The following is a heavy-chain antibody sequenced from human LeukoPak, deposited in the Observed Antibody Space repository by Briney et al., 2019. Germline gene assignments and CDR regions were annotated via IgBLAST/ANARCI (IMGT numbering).Heavy chain of an antibody. CDR1: GFTFSSYA. D-gene: IGHD2-15*01. J-gene: IGHJ2*01. V-gene: IGHV3-23*01. CDR3: ARAVVAATLWYFDL. CDR2: SSGSGGST. Sequence: GGSLRLSCAASGFTFSSYAMSWVRQAPGKGREWVAGSSGSGGSTSHADSVKGRFTISRDNSKNTVYLQMNSLRAEDTAVYYCARAVVAATLWYFDLWGRGTLVTVSS.